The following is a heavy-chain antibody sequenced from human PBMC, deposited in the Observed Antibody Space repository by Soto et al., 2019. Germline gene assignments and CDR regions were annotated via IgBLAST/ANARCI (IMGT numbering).Heavy chain of an antibody. V-gene: IGHV1-58*01. Sequence: GASVKVSCKASGFTFTSSAAQWLRQARGQRLEWIGWIVVGSGNTNYAQKFQERVTITRDMSTSTAYMELSSLRSEDTAVYYCAADTTRSYGSGSYYKFDYWGQGTLVTVSS. CDR2: IVVGSGNT. CDR3: AADTTRSYGSGSYYKFDY. D-gene: IGHD3-10*01. J-gene: IGHJ4*02. CDR1: GFTFTSSA.